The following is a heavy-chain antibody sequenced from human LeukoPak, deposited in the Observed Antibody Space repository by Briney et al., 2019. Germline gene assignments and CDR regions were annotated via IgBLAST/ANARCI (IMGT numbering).Heavy chain of an antibody. Sequence: PGGSLRLSCAVSGFSPRSYWMHWVRQAPGKGLVWVSRISGNGSMTNHADSVKGRFTISRDNAKNTVYLQMNSLRAEDTAVYYCAKEAYGSGTHWGQGTLVTVSS. D-gene: IGHD3-10*01. CDR1: GFSPRSYW. CDR2: ISGNGSMT. V-gene: IGHV3-74*01. CDR3: AKEAYGSGTH. J-gene: IGHJ4*02.